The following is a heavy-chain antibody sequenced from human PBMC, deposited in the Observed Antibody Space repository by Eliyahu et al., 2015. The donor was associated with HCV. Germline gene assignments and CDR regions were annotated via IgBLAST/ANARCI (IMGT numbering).Heavy chain of an antibody. Sequence: QVQLQESGPGLVKPSETLSLTCTVSGDSINTYYWSWIRQPPGKGLEWIGYIYNSGSTNYSPSLRSRLTISVDTPKNQFSLRLSSVTAADTAMYYCALGATVTSSINYWGQGTPVTVPS. CDR2: IYNSGST. CDR3: ALGATVTSSINY. V-gene: IGHV4-59*08. D-gene: IGHD4-17*01. J-gene: IGHJ4*02. CDR1: GDSINTYY.